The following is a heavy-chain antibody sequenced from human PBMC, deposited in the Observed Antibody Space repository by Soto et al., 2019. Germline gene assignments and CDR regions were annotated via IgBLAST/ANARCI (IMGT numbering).Heavy chain of an antibody. D-gene: IGHD2-21*02. CDR1: CDPINNSSYY. V-gene: IGHV4-39*01. CDR3: ARQRTSVVTQAYFDS. J-gene: IGHJ4*02. CDR2: IYYSGST. Sequence: SATLSLTCTVTCDPINNSSYYWVWIRQPPGKGLEWIGSIYYSGSTYNNPSLKSRVSMSVDTSKNQFSLKLRSVTAADTALYYCARQRTSVVTQAYFDSWGQGSLVTVSS.